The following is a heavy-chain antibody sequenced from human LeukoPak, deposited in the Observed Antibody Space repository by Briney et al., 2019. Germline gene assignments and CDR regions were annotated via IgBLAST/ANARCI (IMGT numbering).Heavy chain of an antibody. CDR3: ARRIAVASNWFDP. Sequence: SETLSLTCTVSGGSVSSGSYYWSWIRQPPGKGQEWIGYIYYSGSTNYNPSLKSRVTISVDTSKNQFSLKLSSVTAADTAVYYCARRIAVASNWFDPWGQGTLVTVSS. D-gene: IGHD6-19*01. V-gene: IGHV4-61*01. J-gene: IGHJ5*02. CDR2: IYYSGST. CDR1: GGSVSSGSYY.